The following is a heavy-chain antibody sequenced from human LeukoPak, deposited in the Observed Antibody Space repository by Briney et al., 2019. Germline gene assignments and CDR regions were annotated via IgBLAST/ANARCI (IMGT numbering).Heavy chain of an antibody. CDR3: ARDGPDSFDSSGRDY. CDR2: ISGDNGNT. CDR1: GYTFTNYG. V-gene: IGHV1-18*01. Sequence: GASVKVSCKTSGYTFTNYGVSWVRQAPGQRLEWMGWISGDNGNTNFAQKLQGRVTMATDTSTSTAYMELRSLRSDDTAVYYCARDGPDSFDSSGRDYWGQGTLVTVSS. D-gene: IGHD3-22*01. J-gene: IGHJ4*02.